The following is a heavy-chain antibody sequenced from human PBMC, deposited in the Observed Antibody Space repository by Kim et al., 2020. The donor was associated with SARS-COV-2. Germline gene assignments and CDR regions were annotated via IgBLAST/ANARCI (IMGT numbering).Heavy chain of an antibody. CDR3: ARLLGTYYFDY. Sequence: ANYATKFQGRVTMTADEATSTAYMELSSLRSEDMAVYYCARLLGTYYFDYWGQGTLVTVSS. J-gene: IGHJ4*02. CDR2: A. V-gene: IGHV1-69*01.